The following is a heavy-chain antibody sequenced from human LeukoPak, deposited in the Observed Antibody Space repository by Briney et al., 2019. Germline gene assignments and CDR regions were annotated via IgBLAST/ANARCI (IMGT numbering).Heavy chain of an antibody. CDR2: IGSGGYT. Sequence: GGSLRLSCIASGFTLSNYDMTWVRQTPGKGLEYVSSIGSGGYTFYAGSVKGRFSISRDISQNTVYLQMNSLRAEDTAMYFCAKKLPGASYYFNFWGQGTLVTVSS. D-gene: IGHD7-27*01. CDR3: AKKLPGASYYFNF. J-gene: IGHJ4*02. V-gene: IGHV3-23*01. CDR1: GFTLSNYD.